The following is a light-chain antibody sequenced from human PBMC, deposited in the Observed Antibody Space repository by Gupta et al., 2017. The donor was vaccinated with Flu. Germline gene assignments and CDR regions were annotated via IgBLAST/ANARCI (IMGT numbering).Light chain of an antibody. CDR3: HQYNKWPPGT. CDR1: QNILTN. Sequence: EIVLTQSPATLSVSPGETATLSCRSSQNILTNLAWYQQKPGQAPRLLIYDASTRASGSPAKFSGSGSGTEFTLTISSLQSEDFALYYCHQYNKWPPGTFGQGTKVEIK. V-gene: IGKV3-15*01. CDR2: DAS. J-gene: IGKJ1*01.